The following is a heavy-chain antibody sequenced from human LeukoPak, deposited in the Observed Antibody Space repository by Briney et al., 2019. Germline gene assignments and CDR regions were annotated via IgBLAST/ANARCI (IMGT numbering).Heavy chain of an antibody. CDR1: GFTFSSYSMN. V-gene: IGHV4-39*01. Sequence: GSLRLSCAASGFTFSSYSMNWVRQAPGKGLEWIGSIYYSGSTYYNPSLKSRVTISVDTSKNQFSLKLSSVTAADTAVYYCARRVGSNPFDYWGQGTLVTVSS. D-gene: IGHD2-15*01. J-gene: IGHJ4*02. CDR2: IYYSGST. CDR3: ARRVGSNPFDY.